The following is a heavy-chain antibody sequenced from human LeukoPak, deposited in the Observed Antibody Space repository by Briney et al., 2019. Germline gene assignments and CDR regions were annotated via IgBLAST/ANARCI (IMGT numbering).Heavy chain of an antibody. CDR1: GFTFSSFA. Sequence: PGGSLRLLCAASGFTFSSFAMQWARQTPGKGLEWVAVIQYDGSNKYYADSVKGRFTISRDNPKNTLNLQMNSLRAEDTAVYYCARGPGYSSGWYTDYWGRGTLVTVSS. V-gene: IGHV3-30-3*01. CDR2: IQYDGSNK. D-gene: IGHD6-19*01. CDR3: ARGPGYSSGWYTDY. J-gene: IGHJ4*02.